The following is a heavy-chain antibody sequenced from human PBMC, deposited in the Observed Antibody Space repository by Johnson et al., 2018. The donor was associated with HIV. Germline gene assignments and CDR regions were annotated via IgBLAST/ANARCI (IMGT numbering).Heavy chain of an antibody. CDR3: ARSTPRYYAFDI. D-gene: IGHD2-2*01. V-gene: IGHV3-23*04. Sequence: EVQLVESGGGLVQPGGSLRLSCAASGFTFSTFWMSWVRQAPGKGLEWVSAITGSGGSTYYADAVKGRFTIYRDNSKNTLYLQGNSLRAEDTAVYYCARSTPRYYAFDIWGQGTMVTVSS. J-gene: IGHJ3*02. CDR2: ITGSGGST. CDR1: GFTFSTFW.